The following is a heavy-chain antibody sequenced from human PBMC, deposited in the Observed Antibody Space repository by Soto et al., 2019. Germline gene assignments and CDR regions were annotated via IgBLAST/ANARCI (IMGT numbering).Heavy chain of an antibody. J-gene: IGHJ6*02. V-gene: IGHV1-69*13. CDR1: GGTFSSYA. D-gene: IGHD3-3*01. CDR2: IIPIVGTA. CDR3: ARDEAIADFWSGYYPPSYYYYYYGMDD. Sequence: SAKVSCGASGGTFSSYAISWVRQAPGQGLEWMGGIIPIVGTANYAQKFQGRVTITADESTSTAYMELSSLRSEDTAVYYCARDEAIADFWSGYYPPSYYYYYYGMDDWGQGTTVTVSS.